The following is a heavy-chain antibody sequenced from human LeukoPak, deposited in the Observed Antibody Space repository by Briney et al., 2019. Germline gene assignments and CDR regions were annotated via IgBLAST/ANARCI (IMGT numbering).Heavy chain of an antibody. V-gene: IGHV3-53*01. J-gene: IGHJ4*02. CDR1: GFTVSSNY. CDR2: IYSGGST. CDR3: ARGYDSSGCYFMEGYYFDY. Sequence: GGSLRLSCAASGFTVSSNYMSWVRQAPGKGLEWVSVIYSGGSTYYADSVKGRFTISRDNSKNTLYLQMNSLRAEDTAVYYCARGYDSSGCYFMEGYYFDYWGQGTLVTVSS. D-gene: IGHD3-22*01.